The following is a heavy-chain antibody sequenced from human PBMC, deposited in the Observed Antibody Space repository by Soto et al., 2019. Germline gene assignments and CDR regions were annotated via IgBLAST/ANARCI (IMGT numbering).Heavy chain of an antibody. J-gene: IGHJ4*02. D-gene: IGHD5-12*01. CDR1: GYTFTGYY. CDR2: IIPILGIA. V-gene: IGHV1-69*04. Sequence: SVKVSCKASGYTFTGYYMHWVRQAPGQGLEWMGRIIPILGIANYAQKFQGRATITADKSTSTAYMELSSLRSEDTAVYYCARERLAPYGGYVPFDYWGQGTLVTSP. CDR3: ARERLAPYGGYVPFDY.